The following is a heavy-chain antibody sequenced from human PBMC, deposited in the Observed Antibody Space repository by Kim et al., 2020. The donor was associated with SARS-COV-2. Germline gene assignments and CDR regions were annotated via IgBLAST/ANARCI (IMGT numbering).Heavy chain of an antibody. CDR3: ARGRLYYYDSSGYFVDY. V-gene: IGHV4-59*09. Sequence: LKSRVTISVDTSKNQFSLKLSSVTAADTAVYYCARGRLYYYDSSGYFVDYWGQGTLVTVSS. D-gene: IGHD3-22*01. J-gene: IGHJ4*02.